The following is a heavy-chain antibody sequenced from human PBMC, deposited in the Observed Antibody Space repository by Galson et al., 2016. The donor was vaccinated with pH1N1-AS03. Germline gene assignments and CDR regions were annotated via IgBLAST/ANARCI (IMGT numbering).Heavy chain of an antibody. J-gene: IGHJ4*02. D-gene: IGHD6-6*01. CDR1: GFTFSNYG. V-gene: IGHV3-30*02. Sequence: SLRLSCAASGFTFSNYGIHWVRQAPGKGLEWVAFIRDDGSDRHYAKSVKGRFTISRDNSKETVYLQMNSLRSEDTATYYCARQQGVAIAARLSGGLDYWGQGTLVTVSS. CDR3: ARQQGVAIAARLSGGLDY. CDR2: IRDDGSDR.